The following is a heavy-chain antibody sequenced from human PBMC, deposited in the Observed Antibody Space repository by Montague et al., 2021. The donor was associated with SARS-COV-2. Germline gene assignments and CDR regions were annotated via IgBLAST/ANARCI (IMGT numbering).Heavy chain of an antibody. Sequence: SLRLSCAASGFTLSSYAMNWVRQAPGKGLEWVSSISGSDDTTYYADSVKGRFTISRDSSKNTLYLQMNSLRVEETVVYYCAKGSTSWPRGLFDYWGQGSLVTVSS. CDR2: ISGSDDTT. CDR1: GFTLSSYA. D-gene: IGHD2-2*01. V-gene: IGHV3-23*01. CDR3: AKGSTSWPRGLFDY. J-gene: IGHJ4*02.